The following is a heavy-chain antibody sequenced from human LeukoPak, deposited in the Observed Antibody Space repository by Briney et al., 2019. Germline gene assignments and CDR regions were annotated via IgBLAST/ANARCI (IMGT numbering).Heavy chain of an antibody. D-gene: IGHD6-13*01. CDR2: ISWNSGSI. Sequence: GGSLRLSCAASGFTFDDYAMHWVRQAPGKGLEWVSCISWNSGSIGYADSVKGRFTISRDNAKNSLYLQMNSLRAEDTALYYCAKVGNSNWYDWFDPWGQGTLVTVSS. CDR3: AKVGNSNWYDWFDP. CDR1: GFTFDDYA. V-gene: IGHV3-9*01. J-gene: IGHJ5*02.